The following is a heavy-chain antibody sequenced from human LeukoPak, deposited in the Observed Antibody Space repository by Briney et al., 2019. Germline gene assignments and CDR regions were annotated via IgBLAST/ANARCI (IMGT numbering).Heavy chain of an antibody. J-gene: IGHJ6*03. D-gene: IGHD2-8*01. CDR2: INPNSGGT. V-gene: IGHV1-2*02. CDR1: GYTFTGYY. CDR3: ARVEVRDCTNGVCSAYYHYYIDV. Sequence: ASVKVSCKATGYTFTGYYMHWVRQAPGQGLEWMGWINPNSGGTNYAQKFQGRVTMTRDTSISTAYMELSRLRSDDTAVYYCARVEVRDCTNGVCSAYYHYYIDVWGKGTTVTVSS.